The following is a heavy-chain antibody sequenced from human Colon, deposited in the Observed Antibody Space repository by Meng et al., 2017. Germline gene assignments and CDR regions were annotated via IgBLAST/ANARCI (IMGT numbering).Heavy chain of an antibody. J-gene: IGHJ4*02. V-gene: IGHV1-18*01. Sequence: QVALLRSGVEVKKPGDSVRGSCEASGYTFASYGISWLRQAPGQGLEWMGWFVNNVDTYSAQKFQGRVIMTTDTHTSTAFMELRSLRSDDTAVYYCARGTPGRSYSDYWGQGTLVTVSS. CDR1: GYTFASYG. CDR2: FVNNVDT. D-gene: IGHD3-10*01. CDR3: ARGTPGRSYSDY.